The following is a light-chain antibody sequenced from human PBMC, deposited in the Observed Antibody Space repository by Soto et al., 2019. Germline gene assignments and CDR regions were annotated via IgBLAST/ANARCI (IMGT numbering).Light chain of an antibody. V-gene: IGLV2-14*01. CDR2: DVS. Sequence: QSALTQPASVSGSPGRSITISCTGTSSDVGGYNYVSWYQQHPGKAPKLMIYDVSNRPSGVSNRFSGSKSGNTASLTISGLQAEDETDYYCSSYTSSSTSLVVFGGGTKLTVL. CDR1: SSDVGGYNY. CDR3: SSYTSSSTSLVV. J-gene: IGLJ3*02.